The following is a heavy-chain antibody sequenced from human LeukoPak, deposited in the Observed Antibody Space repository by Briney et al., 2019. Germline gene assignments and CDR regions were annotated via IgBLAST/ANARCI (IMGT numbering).Heavy chain of an antibody. J-gene: IGHJ4*02. CDR1: GYSISSGYY. CDR3: ARPKLEYSDFGY. CDR2: IYHSGST. D-gene: IGHD6-6*01. V-gene: IGHV4-38-2*02. Sequence: SETLSLTCTVSGYSISSGYYWGWIRQPPGKGLEWIGSIYHSGSTYYNPSLKSRVTISVDTSKNQFSLKLSSVTAADTAVYYCARPKLEYSDFGYWSQGTLVTVSS.